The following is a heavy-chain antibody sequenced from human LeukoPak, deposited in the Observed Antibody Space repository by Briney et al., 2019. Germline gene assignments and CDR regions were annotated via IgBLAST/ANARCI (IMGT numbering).Heavy chain of an antibody. CDR2: FSSSSSHI. CDR3: ARVGGVVVVAATDDAFDI. D-gene: IGHD2-15*01. V-gene: IGHV3-21*01. CDR1: GSTFSSYS. Sequence: PGGSRRFSGAASGSTFSSYSMNWVRQGPGKGLEWVSSFSSSSSHIYYTDSLMGRFTVSRDNSKNTLYLQMGSLRAEDMAVYYCARVGGVVVVAATDDAFDIWGQGTMVTVSS. J-gene: IGHJ3*02.